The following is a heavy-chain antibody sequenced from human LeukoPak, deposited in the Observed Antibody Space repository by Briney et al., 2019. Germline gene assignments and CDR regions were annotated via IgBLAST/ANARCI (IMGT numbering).Heavy chain of an antibody. CDR2: ISGSGGRT. CDR1: GVTFSSYA. D-gene: IGHD2-8*01. Sequence: GSLRLSCAASGVTFSSYAMSWVRQAPGKGLEWVSAISGSGGRTYYADFVKGRFTISRDNSKNTLYLQMNSLRAEDTAVYYCAKDFYAGPRGVYAFDIWGQGTMVTVSS. CDR3: AKDFYAGPRGVYAFDI. J-gene: IGHJ3*02. V-gene: IGHV3-23*01.